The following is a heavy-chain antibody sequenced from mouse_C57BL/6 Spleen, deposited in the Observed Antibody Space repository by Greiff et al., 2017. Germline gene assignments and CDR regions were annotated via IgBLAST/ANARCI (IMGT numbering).Heavy chain of an antibody. Sequence: QVQLKESGAELARPGASVKLSCKASGYTFTSYGISWVKQRTGQGLEWIGEIYPRSGNTYYNEKLKGKATLTTDKSSSTAYMELRSLTAEASAVYFCARPDGYYGYFDYWGQGTTLTVSS. J-gene: IGHJ2*01. V-gene: IGHV1-81*01. CDR2: IYPRSGNT. D-gene: IGHD2-3*01. CDR1: GYTFTSYG. CDR3: ARPDGYYGYFDY.